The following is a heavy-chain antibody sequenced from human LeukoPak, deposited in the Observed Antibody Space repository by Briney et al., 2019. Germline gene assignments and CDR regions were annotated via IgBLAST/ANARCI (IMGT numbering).Heavy chain of an antibody. CDR1: GYTFTVYY. V-gene: IGHV1-2*02. CDR2: INPNSGGT. Sequence: GASVKVSFTASGYTFTVYYMHWVRQAPGQGLEWMGWINPNSGGTNYAQKFQGRVTMTRDTSISTAYMELSRLRSDDTAVYYCARGSCSGGSCYSRWFDPWGQGTLVTVSS. D-gene: IGHD2-15*01. J-gene: IGHJ5*02. CDR3: ARGSCSGGSCYSRWFDP.